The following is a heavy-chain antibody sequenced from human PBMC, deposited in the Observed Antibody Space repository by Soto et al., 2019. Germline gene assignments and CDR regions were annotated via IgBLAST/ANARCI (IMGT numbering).Heavy chain of an antibody. CDR2: ISGSGGST. D-gene: IGHD3-3*01. V-gene: IGHV3-23*01. CDR1: GFTFSSYA. J-gene: IGHJ6*03. Sequence: GGSLRLSCAASGFTFSSYAMSWVRQAPGKGLEWVSAISGSGGSTYYADSVKGRFTISRDNSKNTLYLQMNSLRAEDTAVYYCAKVPPSIITIFGVGRDYYYMDVWGKGTTVTVSS. CDR3: AKVPPSIITIFGVGRDYYYMDV.